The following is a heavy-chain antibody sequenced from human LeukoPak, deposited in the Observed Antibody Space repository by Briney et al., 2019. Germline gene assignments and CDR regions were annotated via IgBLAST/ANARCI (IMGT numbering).Heavy chain of an antibody. J-gene: IGHJ4*02. Sequence: SETLSLTCAVYDVSFSAYYWSRIRQPPGKGLEWIGEINHSGNTNYNPSPKSRVTISGDTSENQFSLKLTSATAADTAVYYCARGRTYYYDTSDYVPYYFDYWGQGTLATVSS. V-gene: IGHV4-34*01. D-gene: IGHD3-22*01. CDR2: INHSGNT. CDR3: ARGRTYYYDTSDYVPYYFDY. CDR1: DVSFSAYY.